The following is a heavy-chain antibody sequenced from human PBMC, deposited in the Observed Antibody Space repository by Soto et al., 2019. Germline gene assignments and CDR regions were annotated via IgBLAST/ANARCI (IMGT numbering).Heavy chain of an antibody. J-gene: IGHJ5*01. CDR1: GFTFSSYS. D-gene: IGHD6-19*01. CDR3: ARAPRAGRIPPGWNGFES. Sequence: GGSLRLSCAASGFTFSSYSMNWVRQAPGKGLEWVSYISSSSSTIYYADSVKGRFTISRDNAKSSLYLQLNSLRAEDTAVYYCARAPRAGRIPPGWNGFESWGQGTLVTVSS. V-gene: IGHV3-48*01. CDR2: ISSSSSTI.